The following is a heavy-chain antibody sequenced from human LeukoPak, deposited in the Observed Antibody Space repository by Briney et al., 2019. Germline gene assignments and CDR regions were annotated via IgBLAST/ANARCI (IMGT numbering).Heavy chain of an antibody. CDR2: INWNGGST. Sequence: GGSLRLSCAASGFTFDDDGMSWVRQAPGKGLEWVGGINWNGGSTAYADSVKGRFTISRDNAKNSLYLQMNSLRAEDTALYYCARELHAFDFLGQGTMVTVSS. V-gene: IGHV3-20*04. J-gene: IGHJ3*01. CDR1: GFTFDDDG. CDR3: ARELHAFDF.